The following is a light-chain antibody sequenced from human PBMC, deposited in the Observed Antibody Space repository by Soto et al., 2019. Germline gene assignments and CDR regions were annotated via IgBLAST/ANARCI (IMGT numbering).Light chain of an antibody. Sequence: DIQMTESPSSMSASVGDSVTITCRASQNIASSVNWYQQKPGEAPKLLIYVASSLQSGVPSRFSGSGSGTDFTFTISSLQPEDFATYYCQQSYSQWTFGQGTRWIS. CDR1: QNIASS. V-gene: IGKV1-39*01. CDR2: VAS. CDR3: QQSYSQWT. J-gene: IGKJ1*01.